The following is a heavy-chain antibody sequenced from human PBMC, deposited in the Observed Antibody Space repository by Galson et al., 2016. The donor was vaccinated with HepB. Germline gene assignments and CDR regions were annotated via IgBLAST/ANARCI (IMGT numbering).Heavy chain of an antibody. CDR1: GGTFSSYG. Sequence: SVKVSCKASGGTFSSYGINWVRQAPGQGLEWMGGIIPLFGTTNYAQTFRGRVTITADESTSLVYMELSSLRPGDTAVYYCAREGAMAGYYWGQGTLVTVSS. CDR3: AREGAMAGYY. V-gene: IGHV1-69*13. J-gene: IGHJ4*02. CDR2: IIPLFGTT. D-gene: IGHD6-19*01.